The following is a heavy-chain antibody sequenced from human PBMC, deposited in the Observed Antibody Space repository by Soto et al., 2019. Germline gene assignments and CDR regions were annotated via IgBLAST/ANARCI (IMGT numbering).Heavy chain of an antibody. D-gene: IGHD3-22*01. V-gene: IGHV4-39*07. CDR3: AVTGAYGGIGYYPYYFDY. CDR1: GGSISSSSYY. J-gene: IGHJ4*02. Sequence: SETLSLTCTVSGGSISSSSYYWGWIRQPPGKGLEWIGSIYYSGSTYYNPSLKSRVTISVDTSKNQFSLKLSSVTAADTAVYYCAVTGAYGGIGYYPYYFDYWGQGSLVTVS. CDR2: IYYSGST.